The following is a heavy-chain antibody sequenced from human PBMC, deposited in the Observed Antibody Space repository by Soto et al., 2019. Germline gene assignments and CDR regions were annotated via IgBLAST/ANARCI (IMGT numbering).Heavy chain of an antibody. D-gene: IGHD3-3*01. Sequence: ASVKVSCKAPGGTFSSYDISWVRQAPGQGLEWMGGIIPNFGTRNYAQKFQGRVTITADESTSTAYMELNSLRSEDTAVYYCASLLRFLEWYWFDPWGQGTLVTVSS. CDR3: ASLLRFLEWYWFDP. J-gene: IGHJ5*02. CDR2: IIPNFGTR. V-gene: IGHV1-69*13. CDR1: GGTFSSYD.